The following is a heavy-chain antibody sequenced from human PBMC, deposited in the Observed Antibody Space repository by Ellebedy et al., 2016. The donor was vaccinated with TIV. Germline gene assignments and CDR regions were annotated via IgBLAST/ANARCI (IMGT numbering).Heavy chain of an antibody. CDR3: ARDQGLTIFGVAYGMDV. J-gene: IGHJ6*02. D-gene: IGHD3-3*01. V-gene: IGHV3-48*02. CDR1: GFTFSSYS. Sequence: GESLKISXAASGFTFSSYSMNWVRQPPGKGLEWVSYISSSSSTIYYADSVKGRFTISRDNAKNSLYLQMNSLRDEDTAVYYCARDQGLTIFGVAYGMDVWGQGTTVTVSS. CDR2: ISSSSSTI.